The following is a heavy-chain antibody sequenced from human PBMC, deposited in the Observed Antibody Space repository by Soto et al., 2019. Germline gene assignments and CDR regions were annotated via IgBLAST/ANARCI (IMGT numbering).Heavy chain of an antibody. CDR1: GGSISSSSYY. D-gene: IGHD4-17*01. J-gene: IGHJ4*02. Sequence: QLQLQESGPGLVKPSETLSLTCTVSGGSISSSSYYWGWIRQPPGKGLEWIGRIYYSGSTYYNPSLKSRVTISVDTSKNQFSLKLSSVTAADTAVYYCARGNDYGDPNLPDPFYFLGQGTLVTVSS. CDR2: IYYSGST. CDR3: ARGNDYGDPNLPDPFYF. V-gene: IGHV4-39*01.